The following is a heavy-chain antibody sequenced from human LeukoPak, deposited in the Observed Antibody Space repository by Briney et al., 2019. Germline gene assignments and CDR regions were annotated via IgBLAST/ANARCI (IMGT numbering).Heavy chain of an antibody. V-gene: IGHV3-7*01. D-gene: IGHD3-3*01. CDR1: GFTFSSYW. J-gene: IGHJ4*02. CDR2: IKQDGSEK. Sequence: PGGSLRLSCAASGFTFSSYWMSWVRQAPGKGLEWVANIKQDGSEKYYVDSVKGRFTISRDNAKNSLYLQMSSLRAEDTAVYYCARQGFWSGYYFDYWGQGTLVTVSS. CDR3: ARQGFWSGYYFDY.